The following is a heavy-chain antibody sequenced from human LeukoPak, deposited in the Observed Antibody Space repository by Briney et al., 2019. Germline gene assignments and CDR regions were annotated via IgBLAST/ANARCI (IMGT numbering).Heavy chain of an antibody. J-gene: IGHJ4*02. CDR2: ISGSGGST. CDR3: AKSEYGSGSYEFDY. V-gene: IGHV3-23*01. CDR1: GFTFSNYA. D-gene: IGHD3-10*01. Sequence: GGSLRLSCAASGFTFSNYAMSWVRQAPGKGLEWVSAISGSGGSTYYADSVKGRFTVSRDNSKNTLYLQMNSLRAEDTAVYYCAKSEYGSGSYEFDYWGEATLVTVSS.